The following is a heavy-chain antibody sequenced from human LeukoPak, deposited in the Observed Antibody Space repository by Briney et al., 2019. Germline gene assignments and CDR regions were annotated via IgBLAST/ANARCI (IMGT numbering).Heavy chain of an antibody. CDR3: ARGGGLDV. D-gene: IGHD3-16*01. CDR1: GFTFGTYW. V-gene: IGHV3-7*03. Sequence: GGSLRLSCAASGFTFGTYWMIWVRQPPGGGLEWVASINHNGNVNYYVDSVKGRFTISRDNAKNSLYLQMSNLRAEDTAVYFCARGGGLDVWGQGATVTVSS. CDR2: INHNGNVN. J-gene: IGHJ6*02.